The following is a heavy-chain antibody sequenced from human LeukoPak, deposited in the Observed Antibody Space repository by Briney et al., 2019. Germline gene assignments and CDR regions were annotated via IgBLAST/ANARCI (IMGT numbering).Heavy chain of an antibody. J-gene: IGHJ4*02. CDR2: IYHSGST. CDR3: ARQGNTTSLFDC. CDR1: GGSFSDYY. D-gene: IGHD1-14*01. Sequence: SETLSLTCAVYGGSFSDYYWSWIRQPPGKGLEWIGEIYHSGSTKYNPSLKSRVTMSVDTSKNQFSLKLSSVTAADTAVYYCARQGNTTSLFDCWGQGTLVTVSS. V-gene: IGHV4-34*01.